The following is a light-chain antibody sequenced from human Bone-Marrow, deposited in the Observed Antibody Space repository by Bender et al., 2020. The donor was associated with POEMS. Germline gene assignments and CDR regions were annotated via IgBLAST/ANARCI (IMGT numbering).Light chain of an antibody. Sequence: QSALTQPASVSGSPGQSITISCTGTSSDVGSYDLVSWYQQHPGKAPKLMISEVSERPPGVPDRFSASKSGNTASLTISGLQAEDEAYYYCCSYAGRYTNVVFGGGTKLTVL. CDR3: CSYAGRYTNVV. V-gene: IGLV2-23*02. J-gene: IGLJ2*01. CDR2: EVS. CDR1: SSDVGSYDL.